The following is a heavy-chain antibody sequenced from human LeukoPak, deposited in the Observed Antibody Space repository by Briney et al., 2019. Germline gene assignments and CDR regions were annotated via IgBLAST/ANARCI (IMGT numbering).Heavy chain of an antibody. D-gene: IGHD3-22*01. CDR2: IIPILGIA. CDR3: ASASSGYLYFDY. Sequence: ASVKVSCKASGGTFSSYAISWVRQAPGQRLEWMGRIIPILGIANYAQKFQGRVTITADKSTSTAYMELSSLRSEDTAVYYCASASSGYLYFDYWGQGTLVTVSS. CDR1: GGTFSSYA. V-gene: IGHV1-69*04. J-gene: IGHJ4*02.